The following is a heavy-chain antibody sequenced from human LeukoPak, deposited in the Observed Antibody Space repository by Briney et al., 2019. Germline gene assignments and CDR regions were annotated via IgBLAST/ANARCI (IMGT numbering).Heavy chain of an antibody. J-gene: IGHJ4*02. CDR1: GYTFTGYY. CDR3: ATSHSWELLYDY. CDR2: INPNSGGT. D-gene: IGHD1-26*01. V-gene: IGHV1-2*02. Sequence: GASVKVSCKASGYTFTGYYMHWVRQAPGQGLEWMGWINPNSGGTNYAQKFQGRVTMTRDTSISTAYMELSSLRSEDTAVYYCATSHSWELLYDYWGQGTLVTVSS.